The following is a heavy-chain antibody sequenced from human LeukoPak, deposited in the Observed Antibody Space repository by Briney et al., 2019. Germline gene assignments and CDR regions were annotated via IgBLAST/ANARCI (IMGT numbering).Heavy chain of an antibody. V-gene: IGHV3-7*01. CDR1: GFTFSSYW. Sequence: GGSLRLSCAASGFTFSSYWMSWVRQAPGKGLEWVANIKQDGSEKYYVDSVKGRFTISRDNSKNTLYLQMNSLRAEDTAVYYCANLYPGIAVAGNLGSGYYFDYWGQGTLVTVSS. D-gene: IGHD6-19*01. J-gene: IGHJ4*02. CDR2: IKQDGSEK. CDR3: ANLYPGIAVAGNLGSGYYFDY.